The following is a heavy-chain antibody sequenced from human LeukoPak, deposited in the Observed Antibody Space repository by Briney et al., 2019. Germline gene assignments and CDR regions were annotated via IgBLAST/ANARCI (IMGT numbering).Heavy chain of an antibody. V-gene: IGHV3-30-3*01. CDR3: ARDIGVGATNADYYYMDV. Sequence: GGSLRLSCAASGFTFSSYVMHWVRQAPGKGLEWVAVISYDGSNKYYADSVKGRFTISRDNSKNTLYLQMNSLRAEDTAVYYCARDIGVGATNADYYYMDVWGKGTTVTVSS. D-gene: IGHD1-26*01. CDR2: ISYDGSNK. J-gene: IGHJ6*03. CDR1: GFTFSSYV.